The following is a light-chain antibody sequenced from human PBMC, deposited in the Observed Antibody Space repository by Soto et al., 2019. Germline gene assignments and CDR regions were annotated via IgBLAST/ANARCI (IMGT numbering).Light chain of an antibody. Sequence: IVLTQSPASLSLSTGERATLSCRVSQSVTSNYLAWFQQKPGQAPRLLIYGASNRATGIPDRFSGSGSGTDFTLTISRLEPEDFAVYYCQQYGGLPRTFGQGTKVDI. CDR3: QQYGGLPRT. J-gene: IGKJ1*01. CDR2: GAS. CDR1: QSVTSNY. V-gene: IGKV3-20*01.